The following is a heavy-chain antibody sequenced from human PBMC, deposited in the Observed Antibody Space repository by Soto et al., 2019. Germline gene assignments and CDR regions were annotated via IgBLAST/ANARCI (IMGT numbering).Heavy chain of an antibody. V-gene: IGHV1-3*01. CDR3: ARDRGIMVYAIHNWFDP. CDR2: INAGNGNT. D-gene: IGHD2-8*01. CDR1: GYTFTSYA. J-gene: IGHJ5*02. Sequence: QVQLVQSGAEVKKPGASVKVSCKASGYTFTSYAMHWVRQAPGQRLEWMGWINAGNGNTKYSQKFQGRVTITRDTSTSTAYMELSSLRSEDTAVYYCARDRGIMVYAIHNWFDPWGQGTLVTVSS.